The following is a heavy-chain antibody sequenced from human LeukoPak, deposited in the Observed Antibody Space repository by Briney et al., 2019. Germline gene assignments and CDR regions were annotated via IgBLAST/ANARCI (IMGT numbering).Heavy chain of an antibody. Sequence: PSETLSLTCAVYGGSFSGYYWSWSRQPPGKVLEWIGEINHSGSTNYNPSLKSRVTISVDTSKNQFSLKLSSVTAADTAVYYCARIGGYDYDWFDPWGQGTLVTVSS. D-gene: IGHD5-12*01. J-gene: IGHJ5*02. CDR1: GGSFSGYY. CDR3: ARIGGYDYDWFDP. CDR2: INHSGST. V-gene: IGHV4-34*01.